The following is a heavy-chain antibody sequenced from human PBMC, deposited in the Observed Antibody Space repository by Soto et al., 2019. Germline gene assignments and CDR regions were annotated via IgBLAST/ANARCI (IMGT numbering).Heavy chain of an antibody. Sequence: QVQLQESGPGLVKPSETLSLTCTVSGASLSRDHWNWIRQPPGKGLEWIGEYSGSTNYNPSLKSRXXLXVXXATNQSSLNLWSVTAADRAVYFYAAYTGGGGGRGYWGQGIPVTVSS. CDR3: AAYTGGGGGRGY. D-gene: IGHD3-16*01. CDR1: GASLSRDH. CDR2: EYSGST. J-gene: IGHJ4*02. V-gene: IGHV4-59*12.